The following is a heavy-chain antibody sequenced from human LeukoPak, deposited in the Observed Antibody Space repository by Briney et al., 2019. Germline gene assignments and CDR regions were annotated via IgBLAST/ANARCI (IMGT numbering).Heavy chain of an antibody. J-gene: IGHJ4*02. D-gene: IGHD6-19*01. CDR2: IKQDGSEK. Sequence: GGSLRLSCAASGFTFSSYWMSWVRQAPGKGLEWVANIKQDGSEKYYVDSVKGRFTISRDNAKNSLYLQMNSLRAEDTAVYYCAKEQQWLVLYYFDYWGQGTLVTVSS. CDR1: GFTFSSYW. V-gene: IGHV3-7*01. CDR3: AKEQQWLVLYYFDY.